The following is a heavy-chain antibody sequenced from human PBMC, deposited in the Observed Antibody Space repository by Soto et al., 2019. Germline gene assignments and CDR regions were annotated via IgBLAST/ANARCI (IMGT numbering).Heavy chain of an antibody. V-gene: IGHV1-18*04. D-gene: IGHD4-17*01. CDR3: AREMTTVTTPPTQDY. Sequence: QVQLVQSGAEVKKPGASVKVSCKASGYTFTSYGISWVRKAPGQGLDRMGWISAYNGNTSYAQKLQGRVTRTTDTSTSTAYMELRSLRSDDTAVYYCAREMTTVTTPPTQDYRGQGTLVTVSS. CDR1: GYTFTSYG. J-gene: IGHJ4*02. CDR2: ISAYNGNT.